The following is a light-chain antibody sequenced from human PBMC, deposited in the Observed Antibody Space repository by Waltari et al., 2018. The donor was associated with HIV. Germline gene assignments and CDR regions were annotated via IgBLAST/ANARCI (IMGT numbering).Light chain of an antibody. Sequence: QSALTQPPSASGSPGQSVTISCTGTSSDVGGYNYVPWYQQHPGKAPKFVVYAVSKRPEGVPDRFSCSKSVNTASLPVSGLQAEDEADYYCSSYAGSNWVFGGGTKLTVL. J-gene: IGLJ3*02. CDR2: AVS. CDR1: SSDVGGYNY. V-gene: IGLV2-8*01. CDR3: SSYAGSNWV.